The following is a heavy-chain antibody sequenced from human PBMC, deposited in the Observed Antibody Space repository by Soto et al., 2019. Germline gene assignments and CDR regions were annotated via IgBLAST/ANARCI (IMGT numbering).Heavy chain of an antibody. CDR3: ARVLKKRGRITIFGVVTIPRVFQSYYYMDV. CDR2: IYYSGST. J-gene: IGHJ6*03. CDR1: GGSISSYY. D-gene: IGHD3-3*01. V-gene: IGHV4-59*01. Sequence: SETLSLTCTVSGGSISSYYWSWIRQPPGKGLEWIGDIYYSGSTNYNPSLKSRVTISVDTSKNQFSLKLSSVTAADTAVYYCARVLKKRGRITIFGVVTIPRVFQSYYYMDVWGKGTTVTVSS.